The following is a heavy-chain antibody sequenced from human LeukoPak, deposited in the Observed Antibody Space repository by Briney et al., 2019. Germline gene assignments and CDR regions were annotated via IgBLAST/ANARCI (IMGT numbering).Heavy chain of an antibody. V-gene: IGHV1-18*01. CDR2: ISAYNGNT. D-gene: IGHD1-26*01. CDR1: GYTFTSYG. CDR3: ARVVGATRPLDY. Sequence: GSVKVSCKASGYTFTSYGISWVRQAPGQGLEWMGWISAYNGNTNYAQKLQGRVTMTTDTSTSTAYMELRSLGSDDTAVYYCARVVGATRPLDYWGQGTLVTVSS. J-gene: IGHJ4*02.